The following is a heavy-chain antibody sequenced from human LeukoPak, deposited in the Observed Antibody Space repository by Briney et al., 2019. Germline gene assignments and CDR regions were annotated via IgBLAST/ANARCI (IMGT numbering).Heavy chain of an antibody. CDR2: ISSSSSYI. Sequence: GGSLRLSCAASGLTFSSYSMNWVRQAPGKGLEWVSSISSSSSYIYYADSVKGRFTISRDNAKNSLYLQMNSLRAEDTAVYYCARDGALEDHDSSDYPGHFDPWGQGTLVTVSS. J-gene: IGHJ5*02. CDR1: GLTFSSYS. CDR3: ARDGALEDHDSSDYPGHFDP. V-gene: IGHV3-21*01. D-gene: IGHD3-22*01.